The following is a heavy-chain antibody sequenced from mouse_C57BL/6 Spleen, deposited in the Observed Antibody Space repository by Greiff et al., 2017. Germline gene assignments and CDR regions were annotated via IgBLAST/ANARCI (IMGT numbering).Heavy chain of an antibody. V-gene: IGHV1-47*01. J-gene: IGHJ3*01. Sequence: VQPQQSGAELVKPGASVKMSCKASGYTFTTYPIEWMKQNHGKRLEWIGNFHPYNDDTKYNEKFKGKATLTVEKSSSTVYLELSRLTSDDSAVYYCARDYDYDDGGFAYWGQGTLVTVSA. CDR1: GYTFTTYP. D-gene: IGHD2-4*01. CDR3: ARDYDYDDGGFAY. CDR2: FHPYNDDT.